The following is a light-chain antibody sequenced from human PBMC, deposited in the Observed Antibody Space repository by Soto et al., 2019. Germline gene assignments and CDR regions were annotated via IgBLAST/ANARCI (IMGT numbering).Light chain of an antibody. CDR3: SSYTISSPLVV. V-gene: IGLV2-14*01. J-gene: IGLJ2*01. CDR1: SSDDGGYNY. CDR2: DVS. Sequence: QSVLTQPASVSGSPGQSITISCTGTSSDDGGYNYVSWYQQHPGKAPKLMIYDVSNRPSGVSNRFSGSKSGNTASLTISGLQAEDEVDYYCSSYTISSPLVVFGGGTKLTVL.